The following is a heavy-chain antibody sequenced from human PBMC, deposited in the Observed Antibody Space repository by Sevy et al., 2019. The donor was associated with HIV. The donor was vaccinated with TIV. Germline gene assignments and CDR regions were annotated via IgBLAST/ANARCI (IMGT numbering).Heavy chain of an antibody. CDR3: ATDQPPGAVTKGVWFDP. J-gene: IGHJ5*02. CDR2: CDPEDGET. V-gene: IGHV1-24*01. Sequence: ASVKVSCKVSGYTFTELSMHWVRQAPGKGLEWMGGCDPEDGETIYAQKFQGRVTMTEDTSTDTAYMELSSLRSEDTAVYYCATDQPPGAVTKGVWFDPWGQGTLVTVSS. D-gene: IGHD4-4*01. CDR1: GYTFTELS.